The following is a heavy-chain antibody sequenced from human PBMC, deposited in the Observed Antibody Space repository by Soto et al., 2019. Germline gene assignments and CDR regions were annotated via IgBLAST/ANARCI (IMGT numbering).Heavy chain of an antibody. CDR2: ISYDGSNK. J-gene: IGHJ4*02. V-gene: IGHV3-30*18. D-gene: IGHD5-18*01. CDR3: AKDTNWRDTAMPTPPFDY. CDR1: GFTFSSYG. Sequence: GGSLRLSCAASGFTFSSYGMHWVRQAPGKGLEWVAVISYDGSNKYYADSVKGRFTISRDNSKNTLYLQMNSLIAEETAVYYCAKDTNWRDTAMPTPPFDYWGQGTLVTVSS.